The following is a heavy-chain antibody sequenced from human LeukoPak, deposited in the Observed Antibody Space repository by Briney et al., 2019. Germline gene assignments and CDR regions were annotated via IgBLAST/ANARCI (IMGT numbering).Heavy chain of an antibody. CDR1: GYTFTSYY. CDR3: ARMPYYDSSGDNWFDP. D-gene: IGHD3-22*01. V-gene: IGHV1-8*02. CDR2: MNPNSGNT. Sequence: ASVKVSCKASGYTFTSYYMHWVRQATGQGLEWMGWMNPNSGNTGYAQKFQGRVTMTRDTSISTAYMELSSLRSEDTAVYYCARMPYYDSSGDNWFDPWGQGTLVTVSS. J-gene: IGHJ5*02.